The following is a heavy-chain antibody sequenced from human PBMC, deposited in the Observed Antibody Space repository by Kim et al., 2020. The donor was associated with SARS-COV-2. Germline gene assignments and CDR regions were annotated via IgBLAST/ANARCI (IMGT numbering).Heavy chain of an antibody. D-gene: IGHD3-10*01. Sequence: TYYVPALKSRVSISIDTTKDQFSLKLNSVTAADTAVYYCARYHGGVDDSWGQGTLVTVSS. J-gene: IGHJ4*02. V-gene: IGHV4-39*07. CDR2: T. CDR3: ARYHGGVDDS.